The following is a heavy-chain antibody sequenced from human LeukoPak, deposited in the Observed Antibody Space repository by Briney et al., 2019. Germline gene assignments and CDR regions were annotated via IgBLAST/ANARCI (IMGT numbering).Heavy chain of an antibody. V-gene: IGHV2-5*01. CDR1: GFSLSTSGVG. D-gene: IGHD2-2*01. J-gene: IGHJ5*02. Sequence: SGPTLVNPTQTLTLTCTFSGFSLSTSGVGVGWIRQPPGKALEWLALIYWNDDKRYSPSLKSRLTITKDTSKNQVVLTMTNMDPVDTATYYCAHSTGYCSSTSCYQPLNWFDPWGQGTLVTVSS. CDR3: AHSTGYCSSTSCYQPLNWFDP. CDR2: IYWNDDK.